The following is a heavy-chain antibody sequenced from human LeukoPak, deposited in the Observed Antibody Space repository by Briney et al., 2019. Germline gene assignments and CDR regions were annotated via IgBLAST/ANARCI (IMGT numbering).Heavy chain of an antibody. V-gene: IGHV4-59*12. CDR1: GGSISSYR. CDR3: ARGVVIGQDDAFDI. J-gene: IGHJ3*02. CDR2: ILYGGSI. Sequence: PSETLSLICTVSGGSISSYRWSWIRQSPGKGLEWIGFILYGGSIDYSPSLQSRVTMSVDTSKSHLSLRLTSVTAADTAVYFCARGVVIGQDDAFDIWGRGTMVTVSS. D-gene: IGHD3/OR15-3a*01.